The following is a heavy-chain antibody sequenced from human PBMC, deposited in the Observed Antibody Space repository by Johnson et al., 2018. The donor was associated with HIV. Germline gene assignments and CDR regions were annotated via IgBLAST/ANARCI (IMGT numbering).Heavy chain of an antibody. D-gene: IGHD4-11*01. J-gene: IGHJ3*02. CDR2: IGSAGET. CDR1: GFSVSSHD. Sequence: VQLVESGGGLVQPGGSLRLSCAPSGFSVSSHDMHRVRQVRGKGLEWVAGIGSAGETYYPGSVKGRFTISRENAHNSLFLQMNSLRGEDTAVYYCVREADRDYRDAIDIWGQGTMVTVSS. CDR3: VREADRDYRDAIDI. V-gene: IGHV3-13*01.